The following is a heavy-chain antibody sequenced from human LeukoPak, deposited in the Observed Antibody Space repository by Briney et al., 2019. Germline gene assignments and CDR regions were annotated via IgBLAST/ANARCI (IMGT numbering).Heavy chain of an antibody. CDR2: IYTSGST. J-gene: IGHJ4*02. D-gene: IGHD2-15*01. CDR1: GGSISSYY. V-gene: IGHV4-4*07. Sequence: SETLSLTCTVSGGSISSYYWSWIRQPAGKGLEWIGRIYTSGSTNYNPSLKSRVTISVDTSKNQFSLKLSSVTAADTAVYYCARDGGYCSGGSCPDYWGQGTLVTVSS. CDR3: ARDGGYCSGGSCPDY.